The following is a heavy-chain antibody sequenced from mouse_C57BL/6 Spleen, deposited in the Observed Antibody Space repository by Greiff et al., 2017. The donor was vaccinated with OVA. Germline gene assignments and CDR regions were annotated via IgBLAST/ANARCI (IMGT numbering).Heavy chain of an antibody. CDR3: TGPIYFSY. V-gene: IGHV6-3*01. Sequence: EVQLQQSGGGLVQPGGSMKLSCVASGFTFSNYWMNWVRQSPEKGLEWVAQIRLKSDNYATHYAESVKGRFTISRDDSKSSVYLQMNNLRAEDTGIYYCTGPIYFSYWGQGTLVTVSA. CDR2: IRLKSDNYAT. CDR1: GFTFSNYW. D-gene: IGHD1-3*01. J-gene: IGHJ3*01.